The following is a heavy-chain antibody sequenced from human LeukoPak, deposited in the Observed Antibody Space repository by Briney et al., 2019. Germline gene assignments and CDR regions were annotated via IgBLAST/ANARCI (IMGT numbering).Heavy chain of an antibody. CDR3: ASGGRDGYDFDY. V-gene: IGHV1-69*13. J-gene: IGHJ4*02. D-gene: IGHD5-24*01. CDR2: IIPIFGTA. Sequence: SVKVSCKASGGTFSSYAISWVRQAPGQGLEWMGGIIPIFGTANYAQKFQGRVTITADESTSTAYMELSSLRSEDTAVYYCASGGRDGYDFDYWGQGTLVTVSS. CDR1: GGTFSSYA.